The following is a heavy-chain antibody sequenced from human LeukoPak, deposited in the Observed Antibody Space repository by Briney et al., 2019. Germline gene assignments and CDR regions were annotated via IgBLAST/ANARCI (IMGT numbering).Heavy chain of an antibody. CDR2: IDPSGGST. Sequence: ASVKVSCKASGYRFITYYMHWVRQAPGQGLEWIGIIDPSGGSTTYAQSFQGRVTMTRDTSTSTVYMELGSLRSEDTAVYYCARDQGSGGYRFDYWGQGTLVTVSS. J-gene: IGHJ4*02. V-gene: IGHV1-46*01. CDR3: ARDQGSGGYRFDY. D-gene: IGHD3-16*02. CDR1: GYRFITYY.